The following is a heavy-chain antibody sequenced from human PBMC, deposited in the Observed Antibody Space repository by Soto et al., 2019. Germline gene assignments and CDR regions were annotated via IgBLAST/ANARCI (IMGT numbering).Heavy chain of an antibody. CDR1: GFSLSARGVC. CDR3: AHSPWGAAPDY. D-gene: IGHD3-16*01. Sequence: QTTLKESGPTLVKPTQTLTLTCTVPGFSLSARGVCVGWFRQSPGKPLDWIAIISWKDDNRYTPSLQSRLILTKDASINQVVLTMTDMDTMDKSTYSHAHSPWGAAPDYWGPGTLVTVSS. J-gene: IGHJ4*01. V-gene: IGHV2-5*01. CDR2: ISWKDDN.